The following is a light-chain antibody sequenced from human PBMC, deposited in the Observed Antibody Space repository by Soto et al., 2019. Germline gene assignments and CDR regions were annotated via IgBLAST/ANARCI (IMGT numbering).Light chain of an antibody. J-gene: IGKJ2*01. CDR1: QSVSISS. Sequence: EIVLTQSPGTLSLSRGERATLSCRASQSVSISSLAWYQQKPGQAPRLLIYSASSRATGIPDRFSGSGSGTDFTLTISRLEPEAFAVYYCQQYGSSSYTFGQGTNLEIK. CDR3: QQYGSSSYT. CDR2: SAS. V-gene: IGKV3-20*01.